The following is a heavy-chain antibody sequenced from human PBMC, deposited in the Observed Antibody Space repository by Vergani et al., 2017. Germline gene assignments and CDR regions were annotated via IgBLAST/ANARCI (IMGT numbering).Heavy chain of an antibody. Sequence: QIQLVQSGAEVTKPGASVKVSCKVSGYTLTELSMHWVRQAPGKGLEWMGGFDPEDGETIYAQKFQGRVTMTEDTSTDTAYMELSSLRSDDTAVYYCATXSNMVRGVIYAFDIWGQGTMVTVSS. CDR2: FDPEDGET. CDR1: GYTLTELS. J-gene: IGHJ3*02. CDR3: ATXSNMVRGVIYAFDI. V-gene: IGHV1-24*01. D-gene: IGHD3-10*01.